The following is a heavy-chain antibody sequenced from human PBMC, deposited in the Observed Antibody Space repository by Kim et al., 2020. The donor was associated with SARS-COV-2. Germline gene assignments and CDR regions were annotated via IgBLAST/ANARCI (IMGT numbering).Heavy chain of an antibody. CDR3: ARDHDAYYDILTGYYKRYWYFDL. V-gene: IGHV3-66*01. CDR1: GFTVSSNY. J-gene: IGHJ2*01. Sequence: GALRLSCAASGFTVSSNYMSWVRQAPGKGLEWVSVIYSGGSTYYADSVKGRFTISRDNSKNTLYLQMNSLRAEDTAVYYCARDHDAYYDILTGYYKRYWYFDLWGRGTLVTVSS. D-gene: IGHD3-9*01. CDR2: IYSGGST.